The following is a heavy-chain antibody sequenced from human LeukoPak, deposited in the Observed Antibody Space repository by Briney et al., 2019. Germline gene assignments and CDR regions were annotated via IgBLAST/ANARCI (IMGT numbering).Heavy chain of an antibody. V-gene: IGHV3-7*04. CDR2: IKQDGSEK. CDR1: GFTLSSFW. CDR3: ARGDDYGMDV. Sequence: GGSLRLSCAASGFTLSSFWMSWVRQAPGKGLEWVANIKQDGSEKYYVDSVKGRFTISRDNAKNAVYLQMNSLRAEDTAVYYCARGDDYGMDVWGQGTTVTVSS. D-gene: IGHD3-16*01. J-gene: IGHJ6*02.